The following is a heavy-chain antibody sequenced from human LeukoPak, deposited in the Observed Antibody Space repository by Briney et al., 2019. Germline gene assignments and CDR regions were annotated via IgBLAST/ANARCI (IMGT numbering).Heavy chain of an antibody. V-gene: IGHV3-33*01. CDR1: GFTFRNHG. CDR3: ARDVGWPSGRFDY. J-gene: IGHJ4*02. Sequence: PGGFLRLSCAASGFTFRNHGMHWVRQAPGKGLEWVAVIWYDGSDKYHADSVKDRFTISRDNSKNTLYLQMNSLRAEDTAVYYCARDVGWPSGRFDYWGQGALVTVSS. CDR2: IWYDGSDK. D-gene: IGHD1-26*01.